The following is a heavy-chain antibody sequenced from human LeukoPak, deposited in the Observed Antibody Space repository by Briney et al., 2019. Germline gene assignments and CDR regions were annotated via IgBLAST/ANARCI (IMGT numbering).Heavy chain of an antibody. D-gene: IGHD4-17*01. CDR3: APTPRGGDYRFDY. CDR1: GYTFTSYG. V-gene: IGHV1-18*01. CDR2: ISAYNGNT. Sequence: ASVKVSCKASGYTFTSYGISWVRQAPGQGLEGMGWISAYNGNTNYAQKLQGRVTMTRNTSISTAYMELSSLRSEDTAVYYCAPTPRGGDYRFDYWGQGTLVTVSS. J-gene: IGHJ4*02.